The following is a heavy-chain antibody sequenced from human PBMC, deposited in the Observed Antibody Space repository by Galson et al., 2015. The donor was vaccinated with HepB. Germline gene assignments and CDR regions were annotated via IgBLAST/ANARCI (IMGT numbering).Heavy chain of an antibody. J-gene: IGHJ4*02. Sequence: SLRLSCAASGFTFSSYAMSWVRQAPGKGLEWVSAISGSGGSTYYADSVKGRFTISRDNSKNTLYLQMDSLRAEDTAVYYCAKGTKDGYNSLSDFDYWGQGTLVTVSS. V-gene: IGHV3-23*01. CDR2: ISGSGGST. CDR1: GFTFSSYA. D-gene: IGHD5-24*01. CDR3: AKGTKDGYNSLSDFDY.